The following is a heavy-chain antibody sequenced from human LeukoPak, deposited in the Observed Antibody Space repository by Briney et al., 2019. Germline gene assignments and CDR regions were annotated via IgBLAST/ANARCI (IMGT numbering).Heavy chain of an antibody. CDR2: ISAYNGNT. CDR1: GYTFTNYG. V-gene: IGHV1-18*01. CDR3: ARGGSMMGYSVLNY. J-gene: IGHJ4*02. D-gene: IGHD3-22*01. Sequence: ASVKVSCKASGYTFTNYGISWVRQAPGQGLEWMGWISAYNGNTNYAQKLQGRVTMTTDTSTSTAYMELRSLRSDDTAVYYCARGGSMMGYSVLNYWGQGTLVTVSS.